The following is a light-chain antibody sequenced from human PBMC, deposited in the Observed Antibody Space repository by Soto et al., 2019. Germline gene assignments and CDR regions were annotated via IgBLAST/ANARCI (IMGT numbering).Light chain of an antibody. V-gene: IGLV1-47*01. Sequence: QSVLTQPPSASGTPGQGVTISCSGDISNIGINYIYWYQQLPGTAPKLLIYKNDRRPSGVPDRISGSKSGTSGSLVISGLRSEDEANYHCAAWDDSLRGWVFGGGTQLTVL. CDR3: AAWDDSLRGWV. J-gene: IGLJ2*01. CDR2: KND. CDR1: ISNIGINY.